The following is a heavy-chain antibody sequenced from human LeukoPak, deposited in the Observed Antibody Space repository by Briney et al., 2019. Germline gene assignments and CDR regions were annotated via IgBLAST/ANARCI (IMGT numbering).Heavy chain of an antibody. CDR2: ISGSGGST. CDR1: GFTFSSYA. V-gene: IGHV3-23*01. Sequence: QPGRSLRLPCAASGFTFSSYAMSWVRQAPGKGLEWVSAISGSGGSTYYADSVKGRFTISRDNSKNTLYLQMYSLRAEDTAVYYCAKSFDRGSVDTDIVVPTRVDYWGQGTLVTVSS. CDR3: AKSFDRGSVDTDIVVPTRVDY. D-gene: IGHD2-2*01. J-gene: IGHJ4*02.